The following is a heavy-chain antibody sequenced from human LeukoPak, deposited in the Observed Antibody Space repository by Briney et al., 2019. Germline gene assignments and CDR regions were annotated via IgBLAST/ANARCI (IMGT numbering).Heavy chain of an antibody. J-gene: IGHJ4*02. V-gene: IGHV3-74*03. D-gene: IGHD7-27*01. CDR1: GFTFNSYW. Sequence: PGGSLRLSCAASGFTFNSYWMHWVRQAPGKGLVWVSRINNDGSNTVYADSVKGRFTISRDNTKNTLYMQMNRLRDDDTAVYYCVRGLLGPDYWGQGTLVIVSS. CDR3: VRGLLGPDY. CDR2: INNDGSNT.